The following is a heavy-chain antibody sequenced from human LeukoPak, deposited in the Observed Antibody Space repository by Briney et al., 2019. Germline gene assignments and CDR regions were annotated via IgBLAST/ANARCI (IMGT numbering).Heavy chain of an antibody. J-gene: IGHJ4*02. CDR3: AKTTTGYSSGRFPGWPVDY. D-gene: IGHD6-19*01. Sequence: GGSLRLSCAASGFTFSRYALYWVRQAPGKGLEWVSGIFGSGGSTHYADSVKGRFTISRDNSKNTVYLQMNSLRAEDTAVYYCAKTTTGYSSGRFPGWPVDYWGQGTLVTVSS. CDR1: GFTFSRYA. V-gene: IGHV3-23*01. CDR2: IFGSGGST.